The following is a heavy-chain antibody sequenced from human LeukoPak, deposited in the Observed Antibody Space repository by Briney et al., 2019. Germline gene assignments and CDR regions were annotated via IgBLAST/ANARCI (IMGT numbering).Heavy chain of an antibody. CDR1: GFTVSNNY. CDR3: SSPIGIPPGSFDY. J-gene: IGHJ4*02. Sequence: GASLRLSCAASGFTVSNNYMSWVRQAPGRGLKWVSVIYSGGSTYYADSVEDGFTISRDNSKNTLFFQMNDLGAEEEAVYYCSSPIGIPPGSFDYWGQGTLVTVSS. V-gene: IGHV3-66*01. CDR2: IYSGGST.